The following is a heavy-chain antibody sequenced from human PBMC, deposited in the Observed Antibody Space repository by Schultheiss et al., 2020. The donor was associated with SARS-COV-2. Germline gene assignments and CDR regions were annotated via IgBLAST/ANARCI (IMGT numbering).Heavy chain of an antibody. CDR2: IRSKAYGGTT. V-gene: IGHV3-49*04. J-gene: IGHJ3*02. CDR3: TTPRGYTYGADAFDI. D-gene: IGHD5-18*01. Sequence: GGSLRLSCAASGFTFSSYAMSWVRQAPGKGLEWVGFIRSKAYGGTTEYAASVKGRFTISRDDSKSIAYLQMNSLKTEDTAVYYCTTPRGYTYGADAFDIWGQGTMVTVSS. CDR1: GFTFSSYA.